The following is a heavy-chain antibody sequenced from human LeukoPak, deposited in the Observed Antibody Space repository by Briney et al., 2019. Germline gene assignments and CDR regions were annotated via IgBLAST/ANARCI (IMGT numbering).Heavy chain of an antibody. CDR3: ARGSVVIKSLLAAFDI. D-gene: IGHD3-22*01. CDR2: IIPIFGTA. J-gene: IGHJ3*02. Sequence: ASVKVSCKASGYTFTSYGISWVRQAPGQGLEWMGGIIPIFGTANYAQKFQGRVTITADESTSTAYMELSSLRSEDTAVYYCARGSVVIKSLLAAFDIWGQGTMVTVSS. CDR1: GYTFTSYG. V-gene: IGHV1-69*13.